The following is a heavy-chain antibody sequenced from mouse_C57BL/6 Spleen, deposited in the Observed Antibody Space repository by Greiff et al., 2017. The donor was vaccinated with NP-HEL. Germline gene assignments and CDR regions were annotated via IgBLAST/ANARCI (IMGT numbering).Heavy chain of an antibody. CDR1: GYTFTDYY. CDR2: INPNNGGT. CDR3: TRDYDSSYDYAMDY. D-gene: IGHD1-1*01. Sequence: EVQLQQSGPELVKPGASVKISCKASGYTFTDYYMNWVKQSHGKSLEWIGDINPNNGGTSYNQKFKGKATLTVDKSSSTAYMELRSLTSEDSAVYYCTRDYDSSYDYAMDYWGQGTSVTVSS. V-gene: IGHV1-26*01. J-gene: IGHJ4*01.